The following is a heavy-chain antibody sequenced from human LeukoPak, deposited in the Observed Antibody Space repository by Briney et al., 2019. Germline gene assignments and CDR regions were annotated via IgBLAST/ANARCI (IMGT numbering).Heavy chain of an antibody. CDR3: ARSPTYYDFWSGYKFIDY. J-gene: IGHJ4*02. V-gene: IGHV3-23*01. CDR1: GFTFSSYA. D-gene: IGHD3-3*01. Sequence: GGSLRLSCAASGFTFSSYAMNWVRQAPGKGLEWVSAISGSGGSTYYADSVKGRFTISRDNSKNSLYLQMNSLRAEDTAVYYCARSPTYYDFWSGYKFIDYWGQGTLVTVSS. CDR2: ISGSGGST.